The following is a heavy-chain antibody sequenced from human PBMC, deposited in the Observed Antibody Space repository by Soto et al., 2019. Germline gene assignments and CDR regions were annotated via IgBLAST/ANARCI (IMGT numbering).Heavy chain of an antibody. Sequence: EVQLVESGGGLVQPGGSLRLSCAASGFTFNSYWMHWIRQAPGKGLVWVSRINSDGSSTRYADSVKGRLTISRDNAKNTLYLQMNSLRAEDTAVYYCAGGYGFDYWGQGTLVTVSS. CDR2: INSDGSST. CDR1: GFTFNSYW. D-gene: IGHD1-20*01. CDR3: AGGYGFDY. J-gene: IGHJ4*02. V-gene: IGHV3-74*01.